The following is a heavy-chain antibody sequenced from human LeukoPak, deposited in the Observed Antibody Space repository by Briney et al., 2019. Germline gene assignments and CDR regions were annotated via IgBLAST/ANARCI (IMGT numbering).Heavy chain of an antibody. Sequence: SETLSLTCTVSGGSISTYYWNWIRQPPGKGLEWIGYIYHSGSTNYNPSLKSRVTISVDTSKNQFSLKLSSVTAADTAVYYCARVTAARPRYFDYWGQGPLATAPS. CDR3: ARVTAARPRYFDY. CDR1: GGSISTYY. J-gene: IGHJ4*02. D-gene: IGHD6-6*01. V-gene: IGHV4-59*12. CDR2: IYHSGST.